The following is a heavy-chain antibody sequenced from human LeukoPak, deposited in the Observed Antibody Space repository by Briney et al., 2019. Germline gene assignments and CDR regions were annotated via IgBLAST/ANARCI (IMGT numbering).Heavy chain of an antibody. J-gene: IGHJ4*02. CDR3: ARDSADNLD. CDR2: IKEDGSEK. D-gene: IGHD3-9*01. V-gene: IGHV3-7*01. CDR1: GFTFSSYW. Sequence: GSLRLSCAASGFTFSSYWMSWVRQAPGKGLEWVAIIKEDGSEKNYVDSVKGRFTISRDNAKNSLYLQMNSLRAEDTALYYCARDSADNLDWGQGTLVTVSS.